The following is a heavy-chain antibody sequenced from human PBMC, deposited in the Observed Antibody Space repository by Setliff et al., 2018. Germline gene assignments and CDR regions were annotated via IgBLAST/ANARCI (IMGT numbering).Heavy chain of an antibody. CDR1: GGSFSGHH. V-gene: IGHV4-34*01. D-gene: IGHD3-22*01. CDR2: INHSGSA. J-gene: IGHJ3*02. Sequence: PSETLSLTCAVYGGSFSGHHWCWIRQPPWKGLEWIGEINHSGSANYNPSLKSRVTISLDTSKNQFSLKLSSVTAADTAVYYCARGDYYDSSAYSPDIFDIWGQGTMVTVSS. CDR3: ARGDYYDSSAYSPDIFDI.